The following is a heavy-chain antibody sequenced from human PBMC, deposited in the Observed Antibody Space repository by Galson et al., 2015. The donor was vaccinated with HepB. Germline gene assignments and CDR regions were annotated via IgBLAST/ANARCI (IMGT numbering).Heavy chain of an antibody. CDR1: GFTFSSYA. D-gene: IGHD3-3*01. Sequence: SLRLSCAASGFTFSSYAMHWVRQAPGKGLEWVAVISYDGSNKYYADSVKGRFTISRDNSKNTLYLQMNSLRAEDTAVYYCAKAIYDFWSGYYGSYYYGMDVWGQGTTVTVSS. V-gene: IGHV3-30-3*01. CDR2: ISYDGSNK. CDR3: AKAIYDFWSGYYGSYYYGMDV. J-gene: IGHJ6*02.